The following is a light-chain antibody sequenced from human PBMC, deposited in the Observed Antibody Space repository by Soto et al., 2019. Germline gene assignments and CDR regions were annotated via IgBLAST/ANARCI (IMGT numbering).Light chain of an antibody. V-gene: IGKV1-6*01. Sequence: AIQMTQSPSSLSASVGDRVTITCRASQGIKNDLGWYQQRPGKGPKLLIYAASSLQSGVPSRFSGSGSSTDFTLTISSLQPEDFATYYCLQDYNFPYTFGQGTKLEIK. CDR1: QGIKND. J-gene: IGKJ2*01. CDR2: AAS. CDR3: LQDYNFPYT.